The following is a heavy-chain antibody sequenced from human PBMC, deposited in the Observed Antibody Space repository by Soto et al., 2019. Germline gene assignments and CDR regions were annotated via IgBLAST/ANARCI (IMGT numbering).Heavy chain of an antibody. CDR1: SGSISSSNW. D-gene: IGHD6-6*01. V-gene: IGHV4-4*02. J-gene: IGHJ3*02. CDR2: IYHSGST. CDR3: ARGGVQLVFDI. Sequence: QVQLQESGPGLVKPSGTLSLTCAVSSGSISSSNWWSCVRQPPGKGLEWIGEIYHSGSTNYNPSLKRRVTISVDKSKNQFSLKLSSVTAADTAVYYCARGGVQLVFDIWGQGTMVTVSS.